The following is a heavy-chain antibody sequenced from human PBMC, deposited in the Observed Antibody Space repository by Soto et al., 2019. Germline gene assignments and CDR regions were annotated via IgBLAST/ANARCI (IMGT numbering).Heavy chain of an antibody. CDR3: ARGWETVGTTTPFAY. D-gene: IGHD1-26*01. CDR2: IIPIIGTA. J-gene: IGHJ4*02. Sequence: QVPLVQSGAEVKKPGSSVKVSCKASGGTFSSYAISWVRQAPGQGLEWMGGIIPIIGTANYAQKFQGRVAITADKSTSTAYMELSSLRSEDTALYYCARGWETVGTTTPFAYWGQGTLVTVSS. CDR1: GGTFSSYA. V-gene: IGHV1-69*06.